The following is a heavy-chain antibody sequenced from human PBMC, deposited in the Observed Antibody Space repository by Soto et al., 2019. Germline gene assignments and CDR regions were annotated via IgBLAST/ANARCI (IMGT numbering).Heavy chain of an antibody. V-gene: IGHV4-39*01. CDR3: ARQPQAIAAARIEY. D-gene: IGHD6-6*01. Sequence: SETLSLTCTVSGGAISSSSYYWGWIRQPPGKGLEWIGSIYYSGSTYYNPSLKSRVTISVDTSKNQFSLKLSSVTAADTAVYYCARQPQAIAAARIEYWGQGTLVTVSS. CDR2: IYYSGST. J-gene: IGHJ4*02. CDR1: GGAISSSSYY.